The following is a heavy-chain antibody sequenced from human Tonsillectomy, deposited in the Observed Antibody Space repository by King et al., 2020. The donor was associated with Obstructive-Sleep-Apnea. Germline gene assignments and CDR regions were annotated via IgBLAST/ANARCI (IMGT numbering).Heavy chain of an antibody. D-gene: IGHD5-12*01. Sequence: QLQESGPGLVKPSQTLSLTCAVSGGSISSAGYSWSWVRQPPGKGLECIGYISYSGHTYYNPSLNSRLTISVYTSKNQFSLNLTSVTAAHTAEYFCARTEYTGFPRFFDYWGQGTLVTVSS. J-gene: IGHJ4*02. CDR1: GGSISSAGYS. CDR2: ISYSGHT. V-gene: IGHV4-30-4*07. CDR3: ARTEYTGFPRFFDY.